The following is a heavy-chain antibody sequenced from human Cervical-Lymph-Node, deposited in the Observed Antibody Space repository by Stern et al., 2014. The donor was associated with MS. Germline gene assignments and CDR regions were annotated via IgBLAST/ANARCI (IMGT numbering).Heavy chain of an antibody. CDR2: IYTSGST. J-gene: IGHJ5*02. Sequence: VQLVESGPGLVKPSQTLSLTCTVSGGSISSGSYYWSWIRQPAGKGLEWIGRIYTSGSTNYNPSLKSRVPIPVDTSKNQFSLKRAFVTAADTAVYYCARDLSGEGWFDPWGQGTLVTVSS. CDR3: ARDLSGEGWFDP. CDR1: GGSISSGSYY. D-gene: IGHD1-26*01. V-gene: IGHV4-61*02.